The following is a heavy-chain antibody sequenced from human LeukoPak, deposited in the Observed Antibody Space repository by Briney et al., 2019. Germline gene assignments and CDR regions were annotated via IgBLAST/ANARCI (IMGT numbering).Heavy chain of an antibody. J-gene: IGHJ6*03. V-gene: IGHV3-21*01. CDR2: ITSAGSYI. CDR3: ARDPYSGTYSDYYYYYMDV. CDR1: AFSFSDYN. D-gene: IGHD1-26*01. Sequence: GGSLRLSCAASAFSFSDYNMNWVRQAPGKGLEWVSSITSAGSYIYYADSVKGRFPISGDNAKNSLFLQLNSLRAEDTAVYYCARDPYSGTYSDYYYYYMDVWGKGTTVTVSS.